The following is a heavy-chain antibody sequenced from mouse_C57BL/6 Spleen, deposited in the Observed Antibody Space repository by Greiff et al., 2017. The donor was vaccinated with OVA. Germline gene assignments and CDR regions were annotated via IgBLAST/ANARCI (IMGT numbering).Heavy chain of an antibody. D-gene: IGHD2-5*01. J-gene: IGHJ2*01. CDR2: INPGSGGT. CDR3: ARDYSNYDYFDY. CDR1: GYAFTNYL. Sequence: VQLQQSGAELVRPGTSVKVSCKASGYAFTNYLIEWVKQRPGQGLEWIGVINPGSGGTNYNEKFKGKATLTADKSSSPAYMQLSSLTSEDSAVYFCARDYSNYDYFDYWGQGTTLTVSS. V-gene: IGHV1-54*01.